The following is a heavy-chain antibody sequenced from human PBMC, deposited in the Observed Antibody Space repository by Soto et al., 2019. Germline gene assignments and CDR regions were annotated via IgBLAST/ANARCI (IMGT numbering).Heavy chain of an antibody. CDR1: GFTFSSYA. Sequence: GGSLRLSCAASGFTFSSYAMHWVRQAPGKGLEWVAVISYDGSNKYYADSVKGRFTISRDNSKNMLYLQMNSLRAEDTAVYYWARGYGGSGSYSKHYYYYYGMDVWGQGTTVTVSS. V-gene: IGHV3-30-3*01. J-gene: IGHJ6*02. CDR2: ISYDGSNK. CDR3: ARGYGGSGSYSKHYYYYYGMDV. D-gene: IGHD3-10*01.